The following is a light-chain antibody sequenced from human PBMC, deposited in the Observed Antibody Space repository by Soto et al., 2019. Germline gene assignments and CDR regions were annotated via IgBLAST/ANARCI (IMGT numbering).Light chain of an antibody. CDR2: NNN. Sequence: VLTQPPSASGTPGQRVSISCSGSSSNIGSNTVNWYQQLPGTAPTLLIYNNNQRPSGVPDRFSGSKSGTSASLAISGLQSEDEADYYCTSWDDSLNGPVVFGGGTKLTV. J-gene: IGLJ2*01. CDR3: TSWDDSLNGPVV. V-gene: IGLV1-44*01. CDR1: SSNIGSNT.